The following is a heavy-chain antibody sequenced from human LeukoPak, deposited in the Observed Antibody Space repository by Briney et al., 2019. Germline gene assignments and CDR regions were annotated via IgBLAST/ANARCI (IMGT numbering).Heavy chain of an antibody. CDR1: GYTFTSYG. J-gene: IGHJ1*01. CDR2: TSAYNGNT. V-gene: IGHV1-18*01. Sequence: ASVKVSCKASGYTFTSYGISWVRQAPGQGLEWMGWTSAYNGNTNYAQKLQGRVTMTTDTSTSTAYMELRSLRSDDTAVYYCALRRRSSGYWEDQEYFQHWGQGTLVTVSS. CDR3: ALRRRSSGYWEDQEYFQH. D-gene: IGHD3-22*01.